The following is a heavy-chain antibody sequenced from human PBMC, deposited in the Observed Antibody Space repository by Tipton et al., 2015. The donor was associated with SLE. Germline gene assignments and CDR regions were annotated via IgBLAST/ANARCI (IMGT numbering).Heavy chain of an antibody. CDR1: GYSFTSYW. CDR2: IDPSDSYT. D-gene: IGHD3-22*01. J-gene: IGHJ4*02. Sequence: QSGAEVKKPGESLRISCKGSGYSFTSYWISWVRQMPGKGLEWMGRIDPSDSYTNYSPSFQGHVTISADKSITTAYLQWSSLKASDTAMYYCARRVPNYYDSSGYYFDYWGQGTLVTVS. CDR3: ARRVPNYYDSSGYYFDY. V-gene: IGHV5-10-1*01.